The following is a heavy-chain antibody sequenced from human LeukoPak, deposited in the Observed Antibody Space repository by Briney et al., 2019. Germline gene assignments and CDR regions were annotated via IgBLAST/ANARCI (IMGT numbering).Heavy chain of an antibody. D-gene: IGHD3-10*01. Sequence: GGSLRLSCAASGFIFSTYKMNWVRQAPGKGLEWASYISSSGTTKYYADSVKGRFTISRDNAKNSLYLQMKSLRAEDTAVYYCARDRGSGTYMYADYWGQGTLVTVSS. CDR3: ARDRGSGTYMYADY. CDR2: ISSSGTTK. CDR1: GFIFSTYK. V-gene: IGHV3-48*03. J-gene: IGHJ4*02.